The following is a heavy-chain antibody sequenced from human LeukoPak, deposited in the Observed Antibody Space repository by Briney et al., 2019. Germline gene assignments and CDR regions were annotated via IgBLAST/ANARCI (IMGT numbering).Heavy chain of an antibody. J-gene: IGHJ4*02. V-gene: IGHV3-11*04. CDR2: ISSSGSTI. CDR1: GFTFSDYY. D-gene: IGHD2-2*01. Sequence: GGSLRLSCAASGFTFSDYYMSWLRHAPGKGLEWVSYISSSGSTIYYADSVKGRFTISRDNAKNSLYLQMNSLRAEDTAVYYCARSTPQYQLHPPIDYWGQGTLVTVSS. CDR3: ARSTPQYQLHPPIDY.